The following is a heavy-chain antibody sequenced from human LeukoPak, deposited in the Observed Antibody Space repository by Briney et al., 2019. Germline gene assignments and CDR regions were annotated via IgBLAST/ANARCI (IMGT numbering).Heavy chain of an antibody. CDR1: GGSISSYY. Sequence: SGTLSLTCTVSGGSISSYYWSWIRQPPGKGLEWIGYIYYSGSTNYNPSLKSRVTISVDTSKNQFSLKLSSVTAADTAVYYRARSSSWYGMDVWGQGTTVTVSS. CDR2: IYYSGST. CDR3: ARSSSWYGMDV. J-gene: IGHJ6*02. V-gene: IGHV4-59*12. D-gene: IGHD6-13*01.